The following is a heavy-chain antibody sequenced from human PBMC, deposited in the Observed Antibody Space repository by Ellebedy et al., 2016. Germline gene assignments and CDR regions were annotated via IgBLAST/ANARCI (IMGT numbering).Heavy chain of an antibody. CDR1: GYTFTNYG. CDR2: ISGYSGNT. J-gene: IGHJ6*02. CDR3: ARPIVGATGGGDYYYYGMDV. D-gene: IGHD1-26*01. V-gene: IGHV1-18*04. Sequence: ASVKVSXXASGYTFTNYGITWVRQAPGQGLEWMGWISGYSGNTNYAQKFEDRVTMTIDTSTSTVYMELRSLRSDDTAEYYCARPIVGATGGGDYYYYGMDVWGQGTTVIVSS.